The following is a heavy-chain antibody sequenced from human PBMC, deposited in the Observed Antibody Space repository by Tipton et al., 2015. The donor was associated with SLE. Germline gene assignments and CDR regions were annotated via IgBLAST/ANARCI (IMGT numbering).Heavy chain of an antibody. D-gene: IGHD3-3*01. Sequence: GLVKPSETLSLTCTVSGGSMSSYYWSWIRQPPGKGLEWIGEINHSGSSNSNPPLKSRVTMSVDTSKNQFSLNLTSVTAADTAVYYCARLRISGVLTGSYEYGMDVWGQGTAVTVSS. CDR3: ARLRISGVLTGSYEYGMDV. CDR2: INHSGSS. V-gene: IGHV4-34*01. J-gene: IGHJ6*02. CDR1: GGSMSSYY.